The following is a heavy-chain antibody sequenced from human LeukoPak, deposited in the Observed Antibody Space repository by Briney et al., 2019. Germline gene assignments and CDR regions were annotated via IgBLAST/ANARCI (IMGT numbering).Heavy chain of an antibody. CDR1: GRSIRPFP. D-gene: IGHD2/OR15-2a*01. CDR3: ARVDTFNGNSEFWYFDP. CDR2: IGSGSSDI. V-gene: IGHV3-21*01. J-gene: IGHJ2*01. Sequence: GGSLRLSCAASGRSIRPFPMIWVRQPPGKGLEWLSFIGSGSSDIYYADSIKGRFSVFRTDARESLYLQMDSLRAEDTAVYYCARVDTFNGNSEFWYFDPWGRGTLVTVSS.